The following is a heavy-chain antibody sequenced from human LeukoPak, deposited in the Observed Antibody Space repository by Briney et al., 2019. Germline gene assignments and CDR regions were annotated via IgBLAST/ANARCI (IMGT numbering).Heavy chain of an antibody. CDR2: ISANTGKT. CDR3: AKVAGDRMDY. Sequence: ASVKVSCTASGYTFATYGFCWVRPAPGHGLEWMGWISANTGKTDYAQKFQGRVTMTTDTSTSTAYMELRSLRPDDTAVYYCAKVAGDRMDYWGQGTLLTVSS. V-gene: IGHV1-18*01. CDR1: GYTFATYG. D-gene: IGHD6-13*01. J-gene: IGHJ4*02.